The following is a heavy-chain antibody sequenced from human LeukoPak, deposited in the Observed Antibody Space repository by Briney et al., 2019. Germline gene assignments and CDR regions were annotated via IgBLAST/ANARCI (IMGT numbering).Heavy chain of an antibody. CDR3: ARGELLYDY. J-gene: IGHJ4*02. Sequence: SETLSLTCTVSGGSFTSADNYCSWIRQPPGKGLEWIGYIHYSGSTFYNPSLKSRVTMSVDTSKNQFSLKLNSVTAADTAVYYCARGELLYDYWGQGPLVTVSS. V-gene: IGHV4-30-4*01. CDR2: IHYSGST. CDR1: GGSFTSADNY. D-gene: IGHD2-15*01.